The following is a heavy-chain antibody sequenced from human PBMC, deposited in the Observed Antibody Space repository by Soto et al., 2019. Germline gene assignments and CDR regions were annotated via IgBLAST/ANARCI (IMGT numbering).Heavy chain of an antibody. CDR2: ISGSGGST. Sequence: PGGSLRLSCAASGFTFSSYAMSWVRQAPGKGLEWVSAISGSGGSTYYADSVKGRFTISRDNSKNTLYLQMNSLRAEDTAVYYCAKGRSSWTHQGLSDYWGQGTLVTVSS. CDR3: AKGRSSWTHQGLSDY. J-gene: IGHJ4*02. V-gene: IGHV3-23*01. D-gene: IGHD6-13*01. CDR1: GFTFSSYA.